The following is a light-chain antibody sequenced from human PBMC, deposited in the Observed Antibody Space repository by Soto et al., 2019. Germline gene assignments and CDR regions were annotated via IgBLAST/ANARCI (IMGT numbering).Light chain of an antibody. CDR1: ESISSW. V-gene: IGKV1-5*03. Sequence: DIQMTQSPSTLSVSIGDRVTITCRASESISSWLAWYQQKPGKAPNLLIYKASSLESGVPSRFSGNGSGTEFTLTISSLQPDDFATYYCQQFHRYSPYTFGQGTKLQIK. J-gene: IGKJ2*01. CDR3: QQFHRYSPYT. CDR2: KAS.